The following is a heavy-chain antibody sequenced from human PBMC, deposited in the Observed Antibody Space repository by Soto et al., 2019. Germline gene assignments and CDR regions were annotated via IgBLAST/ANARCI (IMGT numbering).Heavy chain of an antibody. CDR3: ARHQYSSSFNSVYYYGMDV. J-gene: IGHJ6*02. V-gene: IGHV5-51*01. CDR2: IYPGDSDT. Sequence: PGESLKISCKGSGYSFTSYWIGWVRQMPGKGLEWMGIIYPGDSDTRYSPSFQGQVTISADKSISTAYLQWSSLKASDTAMYYCARHQYSSSFNSVYYYGMDVWGQGTTVTVSS. CDR1: GYSFTSYW. D-gene: IGHD6-13*01.